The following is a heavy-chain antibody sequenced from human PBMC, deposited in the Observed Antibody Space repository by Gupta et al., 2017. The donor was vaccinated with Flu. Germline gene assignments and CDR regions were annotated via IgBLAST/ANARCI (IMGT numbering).Heavy chain of an antibody. CDR2: IYYSGNT. D-gene: IGHD2-15*01. V-gene: IGHV4-39*01. CDR1: GGSITRSSYY. CDR3: ARHFVGYCSGGSCYDENDY. Sequence: QLPLQESGPGLVKPSETLSLTCIVSGGSITRSSYYWGRIRQPPGKGLEWIGSIYYSGNTYYNPSLKSRVTISVDTSKNQFSLNLNSVTATDTAVYYCARHFVGYCSGGSCYDENDYWGQGTLVTVSS. J-gene: IGHJ4*02.